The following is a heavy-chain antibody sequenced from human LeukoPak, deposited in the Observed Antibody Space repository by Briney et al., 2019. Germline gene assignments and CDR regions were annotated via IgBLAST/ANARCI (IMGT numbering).Heavy chain of an antibody. J-gene: IGHJ4*02. Sequence: GSSVKVSCKASGGTFSSYAISWVRQAPGQGLEWMGGIIPIFGTANYAQKFQGRVTITADKSTSTAYMELRSLRSDDTAVYYCARDHCSGGSCSFDYWGQGTLVTVSS. CDR1: GGTFSSYA. V-gene: IGHV1-69*06. D-gene: IGHD2-15*01. CDR3: ARDHCSGGSCSFDY. CDR2: IIPIFGTA.